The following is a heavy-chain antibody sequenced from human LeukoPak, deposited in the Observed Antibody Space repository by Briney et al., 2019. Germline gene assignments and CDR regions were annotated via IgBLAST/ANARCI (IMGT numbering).Heavy chain of an antibody. CDR1: QFNFKKFG. CDR3: AEDPNGDYIGTFDI. CDR2: ISGDGVGT. J-gene: IGHJ3*02. D-gene: IGHD4-17*01. V-gene: IGHV3-23*01. Sequence: GGSLRLSCATSQFNFKKFGMTWVRQAPGKGLEWVSSISGDGVGTQYADSVQGRFAISRDNSKNTLYLQMNSLRAEDTAVYYCAEDPNGDYIGTFDIWGQGTMVTVSS.